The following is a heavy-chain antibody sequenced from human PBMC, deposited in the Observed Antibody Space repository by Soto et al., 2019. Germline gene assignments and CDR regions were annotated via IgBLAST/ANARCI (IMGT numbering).Heavy chain of an antibody. Sequence: PGGSLRLPCAASGFTFSSYWMSWVRQAPGKGLQWVANINRDGNEKYYVDSLKGRFTISRDNAENSLYLQMNTLRAEDTAVYYCARAPDGSGSYYYFDGWGQGTLVTVSS. J-gene: IGHJ4*02. V-gene: IGHV3-7*03. CDR3: ARAPDGSGSYYYFDG. CDR2: INRDGNEK. D-gene: IGHD3-22*01. CDR1: GFTFSSYW.